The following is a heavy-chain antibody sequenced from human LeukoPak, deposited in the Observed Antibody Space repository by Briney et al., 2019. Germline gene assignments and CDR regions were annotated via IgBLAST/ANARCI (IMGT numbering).Heavy chain of an antibody. V-gene: IGHV3-64*01. J-gene: IGHJ4*02. D-gene: IGHD3-3*01. CDR3: ARGAGLRFLVWLLNY. Sequence: GGSLRLSCAASGFTFSSYAMHWVRQAPGKGLEYVSAISSNGGSTYYANSVKGRFTISRDNSKNTLYLQMGSLRAEHMAVYYCARGAGLRFLVWLLNYWGQGTLVTVSS. CDR1: GFTFSSYA. CDR2: ISSNGGST.